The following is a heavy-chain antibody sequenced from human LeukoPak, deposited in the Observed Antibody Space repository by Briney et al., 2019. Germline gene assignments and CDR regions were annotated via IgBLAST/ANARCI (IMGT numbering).Heavy chain of an antibody. J-gene: IGHJ3*02. V-gene: IGHV3-43*01. CDR2: ITWDGGST. CDR1: GFTFDDYS. Sequence: GGSLRLSCSASGFTFDDYSMHWVRQAPGKGLEWVSLITWDGGSTYYADSVKGRFTISRDNSKNSLYLQMNSLRSEDTALYYCAKDGKNNNDIWGQGTMVTVSS. CDR3: AKDGKNNNDI. D-gene: IGHD1/OR15-1a*01.